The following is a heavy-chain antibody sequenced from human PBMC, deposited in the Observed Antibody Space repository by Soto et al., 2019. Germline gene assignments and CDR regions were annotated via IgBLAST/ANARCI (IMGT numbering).Heavy chain of an antibody. Sequence: GGSLRLSCAASGFTFSTYSMSWVRQAPGKGLEWVSTISGSGGSTYYADSVKGRFTISRDNSKNTLYLQMNTLRAEDTAVYYCAKARGSSTPAPGTYWGQGTLVTVSS. CDR3: AKARGSSTPAPGTY. V-gene: IGHV3-23*01. CDR1: GFTFSTYS. CDR2: ISGSGGST. J-gene: IGHJ4*02. D-gene: IGHD2-2*01.